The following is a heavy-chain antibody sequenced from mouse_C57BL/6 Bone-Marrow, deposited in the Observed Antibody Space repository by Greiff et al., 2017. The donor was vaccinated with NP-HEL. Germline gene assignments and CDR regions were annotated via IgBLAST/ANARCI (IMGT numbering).Heavy chain of an antibody. J-gene: IGHJ4*01. V-gene: IGHV1-15*01. CDR1: GYTFTDYE. CDR3: TREKKSYSHSCSDY. D-gene: IGHD1-3*01. CDR2: IDPETGVT. Sequence: QVQLQQSGAELVRPGASVTLSCKASGYTFTDYEMNWVKQPPVHGLEWIGAIDPETGVTAYNQKFKGKAILTADNSSRTAYMELRSLTSEDSAVYYCTREKKSYSHSCSDYWGQGTSVTVSA.